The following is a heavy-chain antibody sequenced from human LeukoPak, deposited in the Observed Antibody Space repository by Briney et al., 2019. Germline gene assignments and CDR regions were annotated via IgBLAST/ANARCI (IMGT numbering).Heavy chain of an antibody. J-gene: IGHJ4*02. CDR2: IYYSGST. D-gene: IGHD3-10*01. CDR3: TSVGFGPYYFDN. CDR1: GGSISSSSYY. Sequence: SETLSLTCTVSGGSISSSSYYWGWIRQPPGKGLEWIGSIYYSGSTYYNPSLKSRVTISVDTSKNQFSLKLSSVTAADTAVYYCTSVGFGPYYFDNWGQGSLVTVSS. V-gene: IGHV4-39*07.